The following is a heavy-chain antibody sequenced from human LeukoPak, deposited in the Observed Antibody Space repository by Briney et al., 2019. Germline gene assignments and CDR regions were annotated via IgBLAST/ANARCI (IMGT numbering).Heavy chain of an antibody. D-gene: IGHD3-9*01. Sequence: SETLSLTCTVSGGALSSFYWSWIRQPPGKGLECIAYIHYSGSAGYNPSLRSRVTISFDTSKNQLSLKLRSVTAADTAVYYCATFDWDGRRCHFDQWGQGTLVPVSS. J-gene: IGHJ4*02. CDR1: GGALSSFY. CDR3: ATFDWDGRRCHFDQ. V-gene: IGHV4-59*08. CDR2: IHYSGSA.